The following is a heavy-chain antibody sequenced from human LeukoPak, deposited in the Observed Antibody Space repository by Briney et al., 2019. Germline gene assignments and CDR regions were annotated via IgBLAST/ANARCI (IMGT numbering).Heavy chain of an antibody. V-gene: IGHV3-23*01. D-gene: IGHD3-22*01. CDR1: GFTFSSYA. CDR2: VSGSGGST. CDR3: ARGGYYYDSSDYYPFDY. J-gene: IGHJ4*02. Sequence: GGSLRLSCAASGFTFSSYAMSWVRQAPGKGLEWVSAVSGSGGSTYYADSVKGRFTISRDSSKNTLFLQMNSLRAEDTAVYYCARGGYYYDSSDYYPFDYWGQGTLVTVSS.